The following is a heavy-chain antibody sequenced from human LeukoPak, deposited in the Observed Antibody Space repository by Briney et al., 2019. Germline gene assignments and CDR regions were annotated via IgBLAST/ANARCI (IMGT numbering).Heavy chain of an antibody. CDR3: AKAGPHRYGDWFDP. V-gene: IGHV3-48*03. J-gene: IGHJ5*02. CDR2: ISSSGSTI. D-gene: IGHD4/OR15-4a*01. CDR1: GFTFSSYE. Sequence: GGSLRLSCAASGFTFSSYEMNWVRQAPGKGLEWVSYISSSGSTIYYADSVKGRFTISRDNAKNSLYLQMNSLRAEDTALYYCAKAGPHRYGDWFDPWGQGTLVTVSS.